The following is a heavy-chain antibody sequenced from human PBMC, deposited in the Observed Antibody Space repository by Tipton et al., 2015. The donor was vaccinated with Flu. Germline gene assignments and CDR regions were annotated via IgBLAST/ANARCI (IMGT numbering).Heavy chain of an antibody. Sequence: SLRLSCAASGFSVSSHYMSWVRQAPGKGLEWVSVIYTGTRTYYADSVKGRFTMSRDDSKNTLSLQMDRLRVEDSAMYYCARSGYSYGYVDRWGQGALVTVSS. J-gene: IGHJ1*01. D-gene: IGHD3-16*01. V-gene: IGHV3-66*02. CDR1: GFSVSSHY. CDR2: IYTGTRT. CDR3: ARSGYSYGYVDR.